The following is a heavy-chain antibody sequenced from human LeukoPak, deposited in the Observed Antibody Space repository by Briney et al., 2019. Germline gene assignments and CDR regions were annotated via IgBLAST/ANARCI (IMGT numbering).Heavy chain of an antibody. CDR2: ISSSSSYI. V-gene: IGHV3-21*01. D-gene: IGHD3-9*01. J-gene: IGHJ4*02. CDR1: GFTFSSYS. CDR3: ARARYYDILTGYYRGDDY. Sequence: GGSLRLSCAASGFTFSSYSMDWVRQAPGKGLEWVSSISSSSSYISYADSVKGRFTISRDNAKNSLYLQMNSLRAEDTAVYYCARARYYDILTGYYRGDDYWGQGTLVTVSS.